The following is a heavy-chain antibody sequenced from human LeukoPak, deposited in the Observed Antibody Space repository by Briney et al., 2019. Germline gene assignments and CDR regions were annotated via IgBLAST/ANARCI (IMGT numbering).Heavy chain of an antibody. V-gene: IGHV4-4*07. CDR2: IYTSGST. CDR1: GGSISNFY. D-gene: IGHD6-13*01. CDR3: ARETTGAGTARPFDY. J-gene: IGHJ4*02. Sequence: SETLSLTCTVSGGSISNFYWSWIRQPAGKTLEWIGRIYTSGSTNYNPSLKSRVTMSVDTSKNQFSLKLSSVTAADTAVYFCARETTGAGTARPFDYWGQGSLVTVSS.